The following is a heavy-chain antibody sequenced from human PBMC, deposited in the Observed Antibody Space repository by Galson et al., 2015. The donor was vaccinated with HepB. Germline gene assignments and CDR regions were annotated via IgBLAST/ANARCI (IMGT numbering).Heavy chain of an antibody. CDR1: GFTFSSYT. Sequence: SLRLSCAASGFTFSSYTMHWVRQAPGKGLEWVAVILYDGRNKQYADSVKGRFTISRDSSKNTLYLQMNSLRAEDTAVYYCARESTVASDGGAFDIWGQGTMVTVSS. V-gene: IGHV3-30*04. CDR3: ARESTVASDGGAFDI. D-gene: IGHD4-23*01. CDR2: ILYDGRNK. J-gene: IGHJ3*02.